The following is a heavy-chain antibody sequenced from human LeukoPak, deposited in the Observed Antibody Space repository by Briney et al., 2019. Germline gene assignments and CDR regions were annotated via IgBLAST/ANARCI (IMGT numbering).Heavy chain of an antibody. Sequence: GASVKVSCKASGGTFSSYAISWVRQAPGQGLEWMGGIIPIFGTANYEQKFQGRVTITTEESTNTAYMELSSLRSEDTAVYYCARSGRGGMATITGFDYWGQGTLVTVSS. V-gene: IGHV1-69*05. J-gene: IGHJ4*02. CDR3: ARSGRGGMATITGFDY. CDR1: GGTFSSYA. D-gene: IGHD5-12*01. CDR2: IIPIFGTA.